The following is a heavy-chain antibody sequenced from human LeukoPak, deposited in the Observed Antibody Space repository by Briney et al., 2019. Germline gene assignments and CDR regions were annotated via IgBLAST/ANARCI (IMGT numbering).Heavy chain of an antibody. V-gene: IGHV1-58*02. J-gene: IGHJ6*03. CDR3: VTEGRKDSGYDLYLYYMDV. CDR1: GCTFTSSA. D-gene: IGHD5-12*01. Sequence: SVKVSCKASGCTFTSSAMQWVRQARGQRLEWIGRIFVGSGNTNYAQKFQERVTITRDMSTSTAYMELSSLRSEDTAVYYCVTEGRKDSGYDLYLYYMDVWGKGTTVTVSS. CDR2: IFVGSGNT.